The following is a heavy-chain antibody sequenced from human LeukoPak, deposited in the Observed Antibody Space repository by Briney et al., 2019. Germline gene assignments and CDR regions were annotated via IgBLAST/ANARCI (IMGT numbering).Heavy chain of an antibody. D-gene: IGHD6-19*01. CDR1: GYTFTGYN. J-gene: IGHJ4*02. V-gene: IGHV1-2*06. CDR3: ARXLSASXADFDY. Sequence: GASVKVSCKASGYTFTGYNMHWVRQAPGQGLEWMGRINPNSGGTNYAQRFQGRVTMTRDTSINTAYMELSRLRSDDTAVYYCARXLSASXADFDYWGQXXXXXVSS. CDR2: INPNSGGT.